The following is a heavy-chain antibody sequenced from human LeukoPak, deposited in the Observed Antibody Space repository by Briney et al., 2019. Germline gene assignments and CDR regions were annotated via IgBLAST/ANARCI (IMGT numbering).Heavy chain of an antibody. CDR2: IIPILGIA. Sequence: ASVKVSCKASGGTFSSYAISWVRQAPGQGREWMGRIIPILGIANYAQKFQGRVTITADKSTSTAYMELSSLRSEDTAVYYCARDTDYDSSGYYYFDYWGQGTLVTVSS. D-gene: IGHD3-22*01. V-gene: IGHV1-69*04. J-gene: IGHJ4*02. CDR1: GGTFSSYA. CDR3: ARDTDYDSSGYYYFDY.